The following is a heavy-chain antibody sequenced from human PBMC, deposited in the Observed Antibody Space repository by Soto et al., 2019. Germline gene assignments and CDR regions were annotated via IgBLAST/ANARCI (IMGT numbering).Heavy chain of an antibody. V-gene: IGHV3-30*03. J-gene: IGHJ4*02. Sequence: GGSLRLSCAASGFTFSSYGMHWVRQAPGKGLEWVAVISYDGSNKYYADSVKGRFTISRDNSKNTLYLQMNSLRAEDTAVYYCAALTIFGVVPENYWGQGTLVTVSS. CDR1: GFTFSSYG. D-gene: IGHD3-3*01. CDR2: ISYDGSNK. CDR3: AALTIFGVVPENY.